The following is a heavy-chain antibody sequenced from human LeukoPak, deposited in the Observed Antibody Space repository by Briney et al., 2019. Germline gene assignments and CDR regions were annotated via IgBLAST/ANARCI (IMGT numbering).Heavy chain of an antibody. CDR1: ADSISNYY. D-gene: IGHD3-10*01. CDR3: ARVSLVRGAPDYYFDY. J-gene: IGHJ4*02. CDR2: IYTSGST. Sequence: SETRSLTCTVSADSISNYYWSWIRQPAGKGLEWIGRIYTSGSTNYNPSLKSRVTMSVDTSKNQFSLKLSSVTAADTAVYYCARVSLVRGAPDYYFDYWGQGTLVTVSS. V-gene: IGHV4-4*07.